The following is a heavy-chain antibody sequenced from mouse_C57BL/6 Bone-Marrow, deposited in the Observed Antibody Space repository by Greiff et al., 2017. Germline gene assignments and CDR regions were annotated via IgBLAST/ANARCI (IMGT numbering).Heavy chain of an antibody. CDR2: IWSGGST. CDR1: GFSLTSYG. CDR3: AIKGNYYAMDY. J-gene: IGHJ4*01. V-gene: IGHV2-2*01. Sequence: VQLQQSGPGLVQPSQSLSITCTVSGFSLTSYGVHWVRQSPGKGLEWLGVIWSGGSTDYNAAFISRLSISKDNSKSQVFFKMNSLRADDTAIYYCAIKGNYYAMDYWGQGTSVTVSS.